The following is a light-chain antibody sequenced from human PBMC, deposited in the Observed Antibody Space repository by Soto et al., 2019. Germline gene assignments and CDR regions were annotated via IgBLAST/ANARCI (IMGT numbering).Light chain of an antibody. J-gene: IGKJ1*01. V-gene: IGKV1-12*01. CDR3: QQGSSFPWT. CDR2: AAS. Sequence: DIQMTQSPSSVSASVGERVTITCRASQDIDSWLAWYQQKPGKAPKLLIYAASSLQSGVPSRFSGSGSGTDFTCTISSLQPEDFATYFCQQGSSFPWTFGQGTKVAIK. CDR1: QDIDSW.